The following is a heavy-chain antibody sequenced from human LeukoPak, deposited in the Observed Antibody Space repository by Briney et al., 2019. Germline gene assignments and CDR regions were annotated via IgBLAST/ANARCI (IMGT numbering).Heavy chain of an antibody. Sequence: TLSLTCTVPGGSISSGDYYWSWIRQPPWKGLEWIGSIYYSGSTYYNPSLKSRVTISVDTSKNQFSLKLSSVTAADTAVYYCARDRVLGDYVWGSYRQGDAFDIWGQGTMVTVSS. J-gene: IGHJ3*02. CDR3: ARDRVLGDYVWGSYRQGDAFDI. CDR1: GGSISSGDYY. D-gene: IGHD3-16*02. V-gene: IGHV4-30-4*08. CDR2: IYYSGST.